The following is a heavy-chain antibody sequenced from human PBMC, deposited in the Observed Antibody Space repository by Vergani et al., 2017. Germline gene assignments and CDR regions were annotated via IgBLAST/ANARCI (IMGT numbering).Heavy chain of an antibody. V-gene: IGHV4-4*02. CDR1: GGSISSDNW. CDR3: ARELSYYYGSGSDDYNPYYYEGMDV. J-gene: IGHJ6*02. D-gene: IGHD3-10*01. Sequence: QVQLQQWGPGLVTPSGTLSLTCAVYGGSISSDNWWNWVRQAPGKGLQWIGEIQRSRSTNYNPSLRSRVTISLDKSKNQFSLKLTSVTAADTAVYFCARELSYYYGSGSDDYNPYYYEGMDVWGPGTTVTVSS. CDR2: IQRSRST.